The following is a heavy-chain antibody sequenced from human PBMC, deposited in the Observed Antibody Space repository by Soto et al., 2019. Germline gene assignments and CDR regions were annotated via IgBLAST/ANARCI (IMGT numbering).Heavy chain of an antibody. D-gene: IGHD5-18*01. CDR3: ARGLLDTAMVIDAFDI. V-gene: IGHV1-8*01. CDR1: GYTFTSYD. Sequence: GASVKVSCKASGYTFTSYDINWVRQATGQGLEWMGWMNPNSGNTGYAQKFQGRVTMTRNTSISTAYMELSSLRSEDTAVYYCARGLLDTAMVIDAFDIWGQGTMVTVSS. CDR2: MNPNSGNT. J-gene: IGHJ3*02.